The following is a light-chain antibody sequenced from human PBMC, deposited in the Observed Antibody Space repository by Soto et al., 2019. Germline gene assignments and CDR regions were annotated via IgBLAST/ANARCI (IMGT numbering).Light chain of an antibody. CDR2: KAS. V-gene: IGKV1-5*03. CDR3: QQYNSYPWT. J-gene: IGKJ1*01. CDR1: QSISSW. Sequence: DVQMTQSPSTLSASVGDRVTIACRASQSISSWLAWYQQKPGKAPKLLIYKASTLESGVPSNLCGSGSGTEFTLTISSLQPEDFATYYCQQYNSYPWTFGQGTRVDVK.